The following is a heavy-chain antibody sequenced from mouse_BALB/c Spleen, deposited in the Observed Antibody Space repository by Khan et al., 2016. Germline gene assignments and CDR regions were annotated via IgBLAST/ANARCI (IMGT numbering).Heavy chain of an antibody. CDR3: AIITTRAMDY. CDR2: ISTYNGNT. D-gene: IGHD1-2*01. J-gene: IGHJ4*01. Sequence: QVQLQQSGPEVVRPGVSVKISCKGSGYTFTDYAMHWVKQSHAKSLEWSGVISTYNGNTNYNQKFKGNATMTVDKSSRTAYMELARLPSEASAIYYCAIITTRAMDYWGQGTSVTVSS. V-gene: IGHV1S137*01. CDR1: GYTFTDYA.